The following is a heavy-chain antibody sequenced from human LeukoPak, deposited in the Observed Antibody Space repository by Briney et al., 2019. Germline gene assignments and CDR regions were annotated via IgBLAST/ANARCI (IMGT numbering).Heavy chain of an antibody. CDR1: GFTVSSNY. CDR3: ARGAPYADYGGNLWGADY. CDR2: IYSGGST. D-gene: IGHD4-23*01. Sequence: GGSLRLSCAASGFTVSSNYMSWVRQAPGKGLEWVSVIYSGGSTYYADSVKGRFTISRDNSKNTLYLQMNSLRAEDTAVYYCARGAPYADYGGNLWGADYWGQGTLVTVSS. J-gene: IGHJ4*02. V-gene: IGHV3-53*01.